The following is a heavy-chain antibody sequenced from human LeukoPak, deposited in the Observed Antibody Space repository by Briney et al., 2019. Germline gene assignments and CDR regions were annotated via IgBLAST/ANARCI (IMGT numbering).Heavy chain of an antibody. CDR2: INTNTENP. CDR1: GYTFTSYA. Sequence: ASVKVSCKASGYTFTSYAMNWVRQAPGQGLEWMGWINTNTENPTYAHGFTGRFVFSLYTSVSTAYLQISRLKAEDTAVYYCARDRRRGGIVVVRAAMRGLDYWGQGTLVTVSS. CDR3: ARDRRRGGIVVVRAAMRGLDY. J-gene: IGHJ4*02. D-gene: IGHD2-2*01. V-gene: IGHV7-4-1*02.